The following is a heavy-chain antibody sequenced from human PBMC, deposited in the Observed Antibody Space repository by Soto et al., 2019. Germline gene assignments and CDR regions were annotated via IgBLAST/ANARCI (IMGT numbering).Heavy chain of an antibody. J-gene: IGHJ4*02. CDR2: ISSSSSYI. CDR1: GFTFSNYN. D-gene: IGHD3-10*01. V-gene: IGHV3-21*01. CDR3: ARVLGTKNRGYYFDY. Sequence: PGGSLRLSCAASGFTFSNYNMNWVRQAPGKGLEWVSSISSSSSYIYYADSVKGRFTISRDNAKNSLYLQMNSLRAEDTAVYYCARVLGTKNRGYYFDYWGQGTLVTVSS.